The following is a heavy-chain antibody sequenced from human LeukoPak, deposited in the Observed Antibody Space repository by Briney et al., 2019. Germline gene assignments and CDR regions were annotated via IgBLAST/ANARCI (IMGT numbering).Heavy chain of an antibody. D-gene: IGHD4-17*01. V-gene: IGHV4-34*01. CDR1: GGSFSGYY. Sequence: NPSETLSLTCAVYGGSFSGYYWSWIRQPPGKGLEWIGEINHSGSTNYNPSLKSRVTISVDTSKNQFSLKLSSVTAADTAVYYCATRPTGQSEVNWFDPWGQGTLVTVSS. CDR3: ATRPTGQSEVNWFDP. CDR2: INHSGST. J-gene: IGHJ5*02.